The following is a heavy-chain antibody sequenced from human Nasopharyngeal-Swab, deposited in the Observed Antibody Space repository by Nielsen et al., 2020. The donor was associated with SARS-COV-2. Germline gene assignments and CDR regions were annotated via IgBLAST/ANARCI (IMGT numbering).Heavy chain of an antibody. CDR3: ARGGSSSWYYYYYGMDV. D-gene: IGHD6-13*01. J-gene: IGHJ6*02. CDR1: GGSFSGYY. V-gene: IGHV4-34*01. Sequence: SETLSLTCAVYGGSFSGYYLSWIRQPPGKGLEWIGEINHSGSTNYNPSLKSRVTISVDTSKNQFSLKLSSVTAADAAVYYCARGGSSSWYYYYYGMDVWGQGTTVTVSS. CDR2: INHSGST.